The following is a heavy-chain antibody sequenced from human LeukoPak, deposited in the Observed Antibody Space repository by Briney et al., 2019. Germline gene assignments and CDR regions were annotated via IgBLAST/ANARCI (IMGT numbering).Heavy chain of an antibody. J-gene: IGHJ4*02. CDR1: GGSFSGYY. CDR2: INHSGST. Sequence: SETLSLTCAAYGGSFSGYYWSWIRQPPGKGLEWIGEINHSGSTNYNPSLKSRVTISVDTSKNQFSLKLSSVAAADTAVYYCATGGDSTPYYFDYWGQGTLVTVSS. V-gene: IGHV4-34*01. CDR3: ATGGDSTPYYFDY.